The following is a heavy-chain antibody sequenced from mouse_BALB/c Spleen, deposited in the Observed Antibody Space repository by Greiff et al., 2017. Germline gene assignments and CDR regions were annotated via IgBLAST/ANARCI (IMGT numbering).Heavy chain of an antibody. CDR1: GFNIKDYY. CDR2: IDPENGNT. Sequence: VQLQQSGAELVRPGALVKLSCKASGFNIKDYYMHWVKQRPEQGLEWIGWIDPENGNTIYDPKFQGKASITADTSSNTAYLQLSSLTSEDTAVYYCAMDLPFAYWGQGTLVTVSA. J-gene: IGHJ3*01. V-gene: IGHV14-1*02. CDR3: AMDLPFAY.